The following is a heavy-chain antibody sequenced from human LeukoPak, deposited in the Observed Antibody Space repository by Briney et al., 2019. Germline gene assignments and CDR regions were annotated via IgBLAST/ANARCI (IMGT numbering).Heavy chain of an antibody. D-gene: IGHD1-26*01. CDR1: GYTFTGYY. CDR2: INPNSGGT. Sequence: GASVKVSCRASGYTFTGYYMHWVRQAPGQGLEWMGWINPNSGGTNYAQKFQGRVTMTRDTSISTAYMELSRLRSDDTAVYYCARPQFVVSGSYGFDPELDYWGQGTLVTVSS. J-gene: IGHJ4*02. V-gene: IGHV1-2*02. CDR3: ARPQFVVSGSYGFDPELDY.